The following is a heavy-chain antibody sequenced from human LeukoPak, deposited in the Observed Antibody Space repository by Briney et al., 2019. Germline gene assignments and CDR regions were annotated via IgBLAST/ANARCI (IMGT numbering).Heavy chain of an antibody. J-gene: IGHJ4*02. CDR1: GFTFGDYA. CDR2: IRSKAYGGTT. V-gene: IGHV3-49*04. CDR3: SGSTSWHLFDY. Sequence: GGSLRLSCTASGFTFGDYAMSWVRQAPGKGLEWVGFIRSKAYGGTTEYAASVKGRFTISRDDSKSIAYLQINSLKTEDTAVYYCSGSTSWHLFDYWGQGTLVTVSS. D-gene: IGHD2-2*01.